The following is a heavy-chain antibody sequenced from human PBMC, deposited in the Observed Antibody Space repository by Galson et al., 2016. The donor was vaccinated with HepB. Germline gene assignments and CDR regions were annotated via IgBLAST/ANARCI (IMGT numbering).Heavy chain of an antibody. J-gene: IGHJ5*02. CDR3: AGTGHRFDP. CDR2: INHSGNT. CDR1: GGSFSDFY. V-gene: IGHV4-34*01. Sequence: ETLSLTCAVYGGSFSDFYWSWIRQSPGKGLEWIGEINHSGNTNYNPSLRSRVTILVDTSKNQFSLNLKSVTAADTAVYYCAGTGHRFDPWGQGTLVTVSS.